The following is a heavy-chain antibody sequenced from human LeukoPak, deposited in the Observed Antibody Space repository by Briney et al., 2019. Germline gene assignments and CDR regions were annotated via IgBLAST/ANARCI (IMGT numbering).Heavy chain of an antibody. Sequence: TGGSLRLSRAASGFAFSAYAMHWVRRAPGKGLEYVSAINSNGRSTYYADSVKGRFTISRDNSNDTLFLQMGSLRPEDMAVYYCARTSGYFDSWGQGTLVTVSS. CDR2: INSNGRST. D-gene: IGHD2-15*01. CDR1: GFAFSAYA. V-gene: IGHV3-64*02. CDR3: ARTSGYFDS. J-gene: IGHJ4*02.